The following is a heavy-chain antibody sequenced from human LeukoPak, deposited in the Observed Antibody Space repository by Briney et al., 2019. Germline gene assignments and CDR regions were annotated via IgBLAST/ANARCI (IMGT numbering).Heavy chain of an antibody. J-gene: IGHJ4*02. CDR2: ISGSGGST. D-gene: IGHD6-6*01. Sequence: GGSLRLSCAASGFTFSSYAMSWVRQAPGKGLEWVSAISGSGGSTYYADSVKGRFTISRDNAKNSLYLQMNSLRAEDTAVYYCARDRLSIAARAADYWGQGTLVTVSS. CDR3: ARDRLSIAARAADY. V-gene: IGHV3-23*01. CDR1: GFTFSSYA.